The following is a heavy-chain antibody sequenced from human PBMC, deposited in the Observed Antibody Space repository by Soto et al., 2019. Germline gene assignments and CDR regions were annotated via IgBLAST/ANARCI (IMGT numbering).Heavy chain of an antibody. CDR2: IYYSGST. CDR3: ATPSDILTGDGWGYYFDY. CDR1: GGSISSNSYY. Sequence: SETLSLTCTVSGGSISSNSYYWGWVRQPPGKGLEWIGSIYYSGSTYYNPSLKSRVTISVDTSKNQFSLKLSSVTAADTAVYYCATPSDILTGDGWGYYFDYWGQGTLVTVSS. D-gene: IGHD3-9*01. V-gene: IGHV4-39*01. J-gene: IGHJ4*02.